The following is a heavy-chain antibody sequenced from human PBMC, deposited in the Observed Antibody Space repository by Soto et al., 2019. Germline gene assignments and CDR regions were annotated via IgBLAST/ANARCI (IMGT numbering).Heavy chain of an antibody. J-gene: IGHJ1*01. Sequence: PGGSLRLSCAASGFTFTNAWMSWVRQAPGKGLEWVGRIKSKTDGGTTDYAAPVKGRFTISRDDSKNTLYLQMNSLKTEDTAVYYCTTARGTYGAEYFQTWGPGTLVTVSS. V-gene: IGHV3-15*01. CDR3: TTARGTYGAEYFQT. D-gene: IGHD4-17*01. CDR2: IKSKTDGGTT. CDR1: GFTFTNAW.